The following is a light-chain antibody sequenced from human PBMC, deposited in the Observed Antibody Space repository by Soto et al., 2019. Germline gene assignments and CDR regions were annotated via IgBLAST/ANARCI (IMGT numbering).Light chain of an antibody. V-gene: IGKV1-39*01. CDR2: AAS. Sequence: DIQMTQSPSSLSASVGDRVTITCRASQSISSYLNWYQQKPGKAPKLLIYAASSLQSGVPSRFSGSGSGTDFTLTISRLQPEDFATYYCQQSYSTPPGTFGPGTKVDIK. J-gene: IGKJ3*01. CDR3: QQSYSTPPGT. CDR1: QSISSY.